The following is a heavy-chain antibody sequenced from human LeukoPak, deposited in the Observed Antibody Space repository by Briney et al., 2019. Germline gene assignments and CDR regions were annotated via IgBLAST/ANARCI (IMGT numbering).Heavy chain of an antibody. V-gene: IGHV3-21*01. D-gene: IGHD3-22*01. CDR1: GYTFSSYS. CDR3: ARSFYDSSGYPNFDY. J-gene: IGHJ4*02. Sequence: PGGSLRLSCAASGYTFSSYSMNSVRQAPGKGLEWVSFISSGSSYIYYGDSVKGRFTISRDNAKKSLYLQMNSLRAEDTAVYFCARSFYDSSGYPNFDYWGQGTLVTVSS. CDR2: ISSGSSYI.